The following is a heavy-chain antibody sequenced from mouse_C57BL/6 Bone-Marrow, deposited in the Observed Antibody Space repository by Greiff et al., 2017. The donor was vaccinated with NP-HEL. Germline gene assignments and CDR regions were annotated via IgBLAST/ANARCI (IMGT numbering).Heavy chain of an antibody. J-gene: IGHJ3*01. CDR2: ISYSGST. CDR1: GYSITSGYD. D-gene: IGHD2-1*01. Sequence: VQLQQSGPGMVKPSQSLSLTCTVTGYSITSGYDWHWIRHFPGNKLEWMGYISYSGSTNYNPSLKSRISITHDTSKNHFFLKLNSVTTEDTATYYCARGGGSTMAPGWFAYWGQGTLVTVSA. V-gene: IGHV3-1*01. CDR3: ARGGGSTMAPGWFAY.